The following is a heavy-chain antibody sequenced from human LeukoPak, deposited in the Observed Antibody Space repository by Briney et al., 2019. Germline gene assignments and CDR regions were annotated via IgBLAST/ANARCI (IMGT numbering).Heavy chain of an antibody. D-gene: IGHD1-1*01. CDR1: GFTFSIYT. Sequence: GGSLRLSCAASGFTFSIYTMSWVRQAPGKGLEWVSSISPRSDYIYYADSLKGRFTISRGNAKDSLYLQMNSLRAEDTAVYYCSRGGTDDPFNSWGQGTLVTVSS. CDR3: SRGGTDDPFNS. CDR2: ISPRSDYI. J-gene: IGHJ4*02. V-gene: IGHV3-21*01.